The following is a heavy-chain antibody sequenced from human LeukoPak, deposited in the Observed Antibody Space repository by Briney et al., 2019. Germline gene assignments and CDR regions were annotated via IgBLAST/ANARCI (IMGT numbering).Heavy chain of an antibody. CDR1: GGSISSYY. V-gene: IGHV4-4*09. CDR2: IYTSGST. CDR3: ARQELGRDDAFDI. Sequence: SETLSLTCTVSGGSISSYYWSWIRQPPGKGLEWIGYIYTSGSTNYNPSLKSRVTISVDTSKNQFSLKLSSVTAADTAVYYYARQELGRDDAFDIWGQGTMVTVSS. D-gene: IGHD7-27*01. J-gene: IGHJ3*02.